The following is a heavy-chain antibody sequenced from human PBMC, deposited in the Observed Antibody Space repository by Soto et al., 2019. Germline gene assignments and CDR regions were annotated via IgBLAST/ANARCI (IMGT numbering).Heavy chain of an antibody. D-gene: IGHD2-2*01. V-gene: IGHV1-18*04. Sequence: ASVKVSCKASGYAFTSFGISWVRQAPGQGLEWMGWISAYNGHTNYAQKFQGRVTITADESTSTAYMELSSLRSEDTAVYYCARDCSSTSCYYYYYYGMDVWGQGTTVTVSS. J-gene: IGHJ6*02. CDR3: ARDCSSTSCYYYYYYGMDV. CDR1: GYAFTSFG. CDR2: ISAYNGHT.